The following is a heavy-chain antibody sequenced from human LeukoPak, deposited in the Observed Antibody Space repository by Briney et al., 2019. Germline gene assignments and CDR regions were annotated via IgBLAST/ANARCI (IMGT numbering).Heavy chain of an antibody. CDR3: AREGGPTGGAQDY. V-gene: IGHV3-7*01. CDR2: IKHDGSED. CDR1: GFTFSNYW. J-gene: IGHJ4*02. Sequence: PGGSLRLSCAASGFTFSNYWMTWVRQAPGKGLEWVANIKHDGSEDYYLDSVKGRFTISRGNAKSSMCLQMNSLRDEDTAVYYCAREGGPTGGAQDYWGQGTLVTVSS. D-gene: IGHD1-1*01.